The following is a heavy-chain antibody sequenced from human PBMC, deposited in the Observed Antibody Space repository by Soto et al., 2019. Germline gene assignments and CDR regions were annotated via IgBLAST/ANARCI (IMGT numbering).Heavy chain of an antibody. CDR2: INPNSGGT. Sequence: ASVKVSCKASGYTFTGYYMHWVRLAPGQGLEWMGWINPNSGGTNYAQKFQGWVTMTRDTSISTAYMELSRLRSDDTAVYYCARGPGVATIYYYYGMDVWGQGTTVTVSS. D-gene: IGHD5-12*01. V-gene: IGHV1-2*04. J-gene: IGHJ6*02. CDR3: ARGPGVATIYYYYGMDV. CDR1: GYTFTGYY.